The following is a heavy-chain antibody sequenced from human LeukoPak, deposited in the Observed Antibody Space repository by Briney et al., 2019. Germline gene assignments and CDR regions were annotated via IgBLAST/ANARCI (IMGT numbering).Heavy chain of an antibody. D-gene: IGHD2-15*01. CDR3: ARGRPSWVCSGGSCYSGEDY. CDR1: GGSISSGGYS. Sequence: SETLSLTCTVSGGSISSGGYSWSWICQHPGKGLEWIGYIYYSGSTYYNPSLKSRVTISVDTSKNQFSLKLSSVTAADTAVYYCARGRPSWVCSGGSCYSGEDYWGQGTLVTVSS. J-gene: IGHJ4*02. CDR2: IYYSGST. V-gene: IGHV4-31*03.